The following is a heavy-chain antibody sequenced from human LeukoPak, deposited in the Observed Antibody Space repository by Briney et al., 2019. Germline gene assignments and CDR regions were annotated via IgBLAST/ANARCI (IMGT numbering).Heavy chain of an antibody. J-gene: IGHJ5*02. V-gene: IGHV4-34*01. Sequence: PSETLSLTCAVYIDSFSNYHWNWVRQTPAKGMEWIGEVNESGGTNISPSLRSRVILSVDTSKNQFSLKLISVTVADPAIYYCARGQGATVPQVGKNWFDPWGQGTRVTVSS. CDR3: ARGQGATVPQVGKNWFDP. CDR2: VNESGGT. CDR1: IDSFSNYH. D-gene: IGHD1-26*01.